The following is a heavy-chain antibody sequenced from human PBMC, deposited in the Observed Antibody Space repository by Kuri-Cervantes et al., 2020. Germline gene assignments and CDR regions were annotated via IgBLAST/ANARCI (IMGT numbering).Heavy chain of an antibody. CDR1: GGTFGSYA. CDR3: ARRYCSSTSCYHNWFDP. V-gene: IGHV1-69*13. Sequence: SVKVSCKASGGTFGSYAISWVRQAPGQGLEWMGGIIPIFGTANYAQKFQGRVTITADESTSTAYMELSSLRSEDTAVYYCARRYCSSTSCYHNWFDPWGQGTLVTVSS. D-gene: IGHD2-2*01. J-gene: IGHJ5*02. CDR2: IIPIFGTA.